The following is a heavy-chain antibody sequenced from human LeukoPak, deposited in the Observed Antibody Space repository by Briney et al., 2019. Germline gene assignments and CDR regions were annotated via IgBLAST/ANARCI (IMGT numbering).Heavy chain of an antibody. Sequence: GASVKVSCKASGYTFTGYYIHWVRQAPGQGLEWMGWTNPKSGGTNCAQKFQGRVTMTRDTSISTAYMELSRLRSDDTAVYYCARDPNNLTPYCSSTSRYGGYYYYYYMDVWGKGTTVTISS. D-gene: IGHD2-2*01. CDR2: TNPKSGGT. V-gene: IGHV1-2*02. J-gene: IGHJ6*03. CDR3: ARDPNNLTPYCSSTSRYGGYYYYYYMDV. CDR1: GYTFTGYY.